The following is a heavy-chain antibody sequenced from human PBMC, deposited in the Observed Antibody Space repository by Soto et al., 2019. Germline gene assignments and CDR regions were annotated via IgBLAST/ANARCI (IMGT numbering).Heavy chain of an antibody. J-gene: IGHJ6*03. CDR1: GFSFSSSW. V-gene: IGHV3-74*01. D-gene: IGHD3-16*01. Sequence: PGGSLRLSCAASGFSFSSSWMHWVRQAPGKGLVWVSRINSDGSSTSYADSVKGRFTISRDNAKNTLYLQMNSLRAEDTAVYYCARVRGSSYYYYMDVWGKGTTVTVSS. CDR3: ARVRGSSYYYYMDV. CDR2: INSDGSST.